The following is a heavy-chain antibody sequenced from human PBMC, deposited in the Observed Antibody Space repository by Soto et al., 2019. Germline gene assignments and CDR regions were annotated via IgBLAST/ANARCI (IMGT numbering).Heavy chain of an antibody. CDR1: GFTFSEYA. V-gene: IGHV3-23*04. CDR2: ISGTGVPT. Sequence: EVQLVESGGGLVQPGGSLRLSCAASGFTFSEYAMSWVHQAPGKGLEWLSLISGTGVPTLYAGSVKGRFSGSRDSSKNTLFLEMNDLRVDDTATYYCAKSFCSSSSCFFLWVDPWGPGTLVTVSS. CDR3: AKSFCSSSSCFFLWVDP. J-gene: IGHJ5*02. D-gene: IGHD2-2*01.